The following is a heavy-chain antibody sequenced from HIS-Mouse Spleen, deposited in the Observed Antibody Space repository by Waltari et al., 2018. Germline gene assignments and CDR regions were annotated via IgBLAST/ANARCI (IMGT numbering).Heavy chain of an antibody. CDR2: IYHSGST. Sequence: QVQLQESGPGLVKPSETLSLTCTVSGYSISSGYYWGWIRQPPGKGLEWIGSIYHSGSTYYNPSLKSRVTISVDTSKNQFSLKLSSVTAADTAVYYCATIAVAGRGRFDPWGQGTLVTVSS. J-gene: IGHJ5*02. CDR1: GYSISSGYY. V-gene: IGHV4-38-2*02. D-gene: IGHD6-19*01. CDR3: ATIAVAGRGRFDP.